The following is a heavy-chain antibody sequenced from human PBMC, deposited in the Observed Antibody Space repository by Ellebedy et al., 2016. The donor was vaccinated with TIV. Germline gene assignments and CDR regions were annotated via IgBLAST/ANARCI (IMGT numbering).Heavy chain of an antibody. Sequence: PGGSLRLSCAASGFNFNNYAMTWVLQAPGRGLGWVSALSRGGGIAYYADSVKGRFNVSRDNSKTTLYLRMNSLRVEDTAVYYCVKDSSASPANDVLEVWGQGTMIIVSP. CDR2: LSRGGGIA. V-gene: IGHV3-23*01. D-gene: IGHD3-22*01. J-gene: IGHJ3*01. CDR3: VKDSSASPANDVLEV. CDR1: GFNFNNYA.